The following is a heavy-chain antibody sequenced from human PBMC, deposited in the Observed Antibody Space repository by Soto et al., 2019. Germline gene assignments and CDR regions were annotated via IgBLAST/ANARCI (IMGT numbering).Heavy chain of an antibody. D-gene: IGHD3-9*01. CDR3: AHKGPEDWPLDY. V-gene: IGHV2-5*02. CDR2: IYWDDSK. Sequence: QITLKESGPTLVRPTQTLTLTCAFSGFSLSTSGVDVGWIRQPPGKALEWLAVIYWDDSKHYSPSLRSRLAITKDTSKNQVVLTMTNPDPMDTSTYYCAHKGPEDWPLDYWGQGTLVTVSS. J-gene: IGHJ4*02. CDR1: GFSLSTSGVD.